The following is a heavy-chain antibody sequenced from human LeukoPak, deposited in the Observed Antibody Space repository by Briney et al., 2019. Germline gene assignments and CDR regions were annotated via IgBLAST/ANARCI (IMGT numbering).Heavy chain of an antibody. J-gene: IGHJ4*02. D-gene: IGHD1-14*01. CDR2: IYYSGST. CDR3: ARQTIRYFDY. Sequence: SETRSLTCTVPGGSSSSSSYYWGWIRQPPGKGLEWIGSIYYSGSTYNPSLKSRVTISVDTSKNQFSLKLSSVTAADTAVYYCARQTIRYFDYWGQGTLVTVSS. CDR1: GGSSSSSSYY. V-gene: IGHV4-39*01.